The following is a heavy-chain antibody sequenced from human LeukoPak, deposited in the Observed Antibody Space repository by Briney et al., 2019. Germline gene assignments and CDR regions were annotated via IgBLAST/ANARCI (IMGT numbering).Heavy chain of an antibody. Sequence: SETLSLTCAVSGGSISSYYWSWIRQPPGKGLEWIGYIYYSGSTNYNPSLKSRVTISVDTSKNQFSLKLSSVTAADTAVYYCATYSSTGIFQHWGQGTLVTVSS. D-gene: IGHD6-19*01. CDR3: ATYSSTGIFQH. CDR2: IYYSGST. J-gene: IGHJ1*01. CDR1: GGSISSYY. V-gene: IGHV4-59*01.